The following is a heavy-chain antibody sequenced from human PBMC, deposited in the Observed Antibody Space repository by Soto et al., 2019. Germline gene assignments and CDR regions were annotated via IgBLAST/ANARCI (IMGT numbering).Heavy chain of an antibody. J-gene: IGHJ5*02. CDR1: DGSIISSSCY. V-gene: IGHV4-39*01. D-gene: IGHD3-10*01. Sequence: SETLSLTCTVADGSIISSSCYRVSIRQPPGKGLEWIGSIYYSGSTYYNPSLKSRVTISVDTSKNQFSLKLSSVTAADTAVYYCARHQGYGSGSYPGFDPWGQGTLVTVSS. CDR2: IYYSGST. CDR3: ARHQGYGSGSYPGFDP.